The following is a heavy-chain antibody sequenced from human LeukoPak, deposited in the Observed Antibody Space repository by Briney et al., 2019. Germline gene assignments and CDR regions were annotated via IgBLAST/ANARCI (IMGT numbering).Heavy chain of an antibody. V-gene: IGHV3-64D*06. Sequence: PGGSLRLSCSASGFTFSSYAMHWVRQAPGKGLEYVSAISSNAGSTYYADSVKGRFTISRDNSKNTLYLQMSSLRAEDTAVYYCVNSPYLYGSGAYIDYWGQGTLVTVSS. CDR1: GFTFSSYA. J-gene: IGHJ4*02. CDR2: ISSNAGST. CDR3: VNSPYLYGSGAYIDY. D-gene: IGHD3-10*01.